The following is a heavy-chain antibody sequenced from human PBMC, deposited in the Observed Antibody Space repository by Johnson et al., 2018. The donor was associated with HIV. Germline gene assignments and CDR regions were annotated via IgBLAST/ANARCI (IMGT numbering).Heavy chain of an antibody. V-gene: IGHV3-23*04. CDR3: ARVGDSFGFDI. CDR2: ITIDGDDT. D-gene: IGHD3-16*01. J-gene: IGHJ3*02. Sequence: VQLVESGGGLVQPGGSLSLSCAGSGFPFSRFVMTWVRQAPGKGLEWVSAITIDGDDTNYADPVKGRFIISRDNSKNTLSLQMNNLRVEDTGIYHCARVGDSFGFDIWGQGTMVTFSS. CDR1: GFPFSRFV.